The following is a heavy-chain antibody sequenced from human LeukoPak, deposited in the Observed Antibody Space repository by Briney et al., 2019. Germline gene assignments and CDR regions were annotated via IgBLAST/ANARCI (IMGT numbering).Heavy chain of an antibody. CDR1: GGSFSGYY. CDR2: INHSGST. V-gene: IGHV4-34*01. J-gene: IGHJ4*02. D-gene: IGHD3-16*02. Sequence: SETLSLTCAVYGGSFSGYYWSWIRQPPGKGLEWIGEINHSGSTNYNPSLKSRVTISVDASKNQFSLKLSSVTAADTAVYYCARGLGMITFGGVIVPRGFDYRGQGTLVTVSS. CDR3: ARGLGMITFGGVIVPRGFDY.